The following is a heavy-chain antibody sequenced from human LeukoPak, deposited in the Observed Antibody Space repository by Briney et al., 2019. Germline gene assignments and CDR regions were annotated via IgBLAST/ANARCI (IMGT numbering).Heavy chain of an antibody. J-gene: IGHJ4*02. V-gene: IGHV3-23*01. CDR1: GFTFSSYA. CDR2: ISGSGGST. Sequence: GGSLRLSCAASGFTFSSYAMSWVRQAPGKGLEWVSAISGSGGSTYYADSVKGRLTISRDNSKNTLYLQMNSLRAEDTAVYYCAKDRDDWNDFTYFDYWGQGTLVTVSS. D-gene: IGHD1-1*01. CDR3: AKDRDDWNDFTYFDY.